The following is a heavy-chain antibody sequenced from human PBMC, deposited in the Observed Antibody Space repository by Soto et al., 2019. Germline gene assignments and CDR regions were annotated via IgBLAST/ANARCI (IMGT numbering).Heavy chain of an antibody. CDR3: SKRAGPAAIYPMDV. V-gene: IGHV3-73*02. CDR1: GFTFSGSA. Sequence: EVQLVESGGGLVQPGGSLKLSCAASGFTFSGSAMHWVRQASGKGLEWVGRIRSKANSYATAYAASVKGRFTISRDDSKNTAYLQMNSLKTEDTAVYYCSKRAGPAAIYPMDVWGQGTAVTVSS. D-gene: IGHD2-2*01. CDR2: IRSKANSYAT. J-gene: IGHJ6*02.